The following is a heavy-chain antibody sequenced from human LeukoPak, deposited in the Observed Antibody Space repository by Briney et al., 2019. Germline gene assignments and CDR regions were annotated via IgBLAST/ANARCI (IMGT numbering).Heavy chain of an antibody. CDR1: GFIFSNYD. Sequence: GGSLRLSCAASGFIFSNYDMNWVRQAPGKGLEWVSFISSGGSTIFYADSVRGRFTISRDDAKNSLYVQMNNLRVEDTAVYYCARDENGDSDFDLWGRGTLVTVSS. J-gene: IGHJ2*01. D-gene: IGHD5-12*01. CDR3: ARDENGDSDFDL. V-gene: IGHV3-48*01. CDR2: ISSGGSTI.